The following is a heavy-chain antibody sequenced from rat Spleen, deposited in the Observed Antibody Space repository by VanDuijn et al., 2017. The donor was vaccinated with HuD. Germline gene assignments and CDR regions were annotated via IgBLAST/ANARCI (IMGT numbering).Heavy chain of an antibody. Sequence: EVQLMESGGGLVQPGRSLKLSCAASGFTFSNYGMAWVRQAPTRGLEWVATINYDTTSTHYRDSGKGRFTISRDNARSALFLQMDSLRSEDTATYYCARLGISAIGNWFIYWGQCTLVTVSS. CDR2: INYDTTST. J-gene: IGHJ3*01. CDR1: GFTFSNYG. CDR3: ARLGISAIGNWFIY. V-gene: IGHV5-29*01. D-gene: IGHD1-2*01.